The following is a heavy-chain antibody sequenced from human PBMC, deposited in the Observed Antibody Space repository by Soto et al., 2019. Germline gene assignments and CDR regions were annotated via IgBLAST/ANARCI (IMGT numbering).Heavy chain of an antibody. CDR1: GGTFSSYA. CDR3: ARDFPPRPYYYDQPMGRDWFDP. V-gene: IGHV1-69*01. Sequence: QVQLVQSGAEVKKPGSSVKVSCKASGGTFSSYAISWVRQAPGQGLEWMGGIIPIFGTANYAQKFQGRVTITADESTNKAYMEVSSLGSEDTGVYYCARDFPPRPYYYDQPMGRDWFDPWGQGTLVTVSS. CDR2: IIPIFGTA. J-gene: IGHJ5*02. D-gene: IGHD3-22*01.